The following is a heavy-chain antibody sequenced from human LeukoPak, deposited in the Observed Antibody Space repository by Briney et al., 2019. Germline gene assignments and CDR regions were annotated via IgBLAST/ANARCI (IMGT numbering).Heavy chain of an antibody. V-gene: IGHV1-69*05. D-gene: IGHD3-22*01. Sequence: ASVKVSCKASGGTFSSYAISWVRQAPGQGLEWMGRIIPIFSTANYAQKFQGRVTITTDESTSTAYMELSSLRSEDTAVYYCAREDSSGYYRDAFDIWGQGTMVTVSS. CDR3: AREDSSGYYRDAFDI. J-gene: IGHJ3*02. CDR2: IIPIFSTA. CDR1: GGTFSSYA.